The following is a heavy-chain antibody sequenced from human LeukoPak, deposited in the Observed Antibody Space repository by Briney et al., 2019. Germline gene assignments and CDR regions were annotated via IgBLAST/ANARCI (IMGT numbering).Heavy chain of an antibody. Sequence: PGGSLRLSCAASGFTFSSYAMHWVRQAPGKGLEWVAVISYDGSNKYYADSVKGRFTISRDNSKNTLYLQMNSLRAEDTAVYYCASEFLAMVDYWGQGTLVTVSS. CDR3: ASEFLAMVDY. CDR1: GFTFSSYA. V-gene: IGHV3-30*04. D-gene: IGHD5-18*01. CDR2: ISYDGSNK. J-gene: IGHJ4*02.